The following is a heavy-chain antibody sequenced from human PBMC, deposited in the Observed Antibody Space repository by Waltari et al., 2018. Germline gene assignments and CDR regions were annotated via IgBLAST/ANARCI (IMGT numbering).Heavy chain of an antibody. CDR3: ARLSSSADAFDI. J-gene: IGHJ3*02. D-gene: IGHD6-6*01. Sequence: EVQLVESGGGLVKPGGSLRLSCATSGFTFSSYSMNWVRPGPGKGLEWVSSISSSSSYIYYADSVKGRFTISRDNTKNSLYLQMNSLRAEDTAVYYCARLSSSADAFDIWGQGTMVTVSS. CDR2: ISSSSSYI. V-gene: IGHV3-21*01. CDR1: GFTFSSYS.